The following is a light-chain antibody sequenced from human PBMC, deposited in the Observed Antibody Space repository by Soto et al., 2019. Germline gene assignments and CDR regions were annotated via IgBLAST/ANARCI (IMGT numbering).Light chain of an antibody. J-gene: IGLJ3*02. CDR1: SSDVGNNDL. Sequence: QSALTQPASVSGSPGQSITISCSGASSDVGNNDLVSWYQQHPGKAPKLIIYEGSERPSGVSDRFSGSKSGNTASLSISGLHAEDEADYYCCSYSGRFTFVVFGGGTQLTVL. V-gene: IGLV2-23*01. CDR2: EGS. CDR3: CSYSGRFTFVV.